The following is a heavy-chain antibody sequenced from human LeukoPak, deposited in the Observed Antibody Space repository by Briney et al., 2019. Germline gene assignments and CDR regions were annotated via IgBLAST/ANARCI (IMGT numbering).Heavy chain of an antibody. CDR1: GGFISSSSYY. Sequence: PSETLSLTCTVSGGFISSSSYYWSWIRQPPGKGLEWIGEINHSGSTNYNPSLKSRVTISVDTSKNQFSLKLSSVTAADTAVYYCARGTNPTWIQLWFASLAPGVPFDYWGQGTLVTVSS. J-gene: IGHJ4*02. CDR2: INHSGST. V-gene: IGHV4-39*07. CDR3: ARGTNPTWIQLWFASLAPGVPFDY. D-gene: IGHD5-18*01.